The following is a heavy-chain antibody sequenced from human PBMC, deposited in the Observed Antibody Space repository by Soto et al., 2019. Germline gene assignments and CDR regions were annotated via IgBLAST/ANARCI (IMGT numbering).Heavy chain of an antibody. J-gene: IGHJ3*02. CDR3: ARNAYDGREDDAFDI. CDR1: GYTFTGYY. D-gene: IGHD3-22*01. Sequence: ASMKVSCKASGYTFTGYYMHWVRQAPGQGLEWMGWINPNSGGTNYAQKFQGWVTMTRDTSISTAYMELSRLRSDDTAVYYCARNAYDGREDDAFDIWGQGTMVTVSS. V-gene: IGHV1-2*04. CDR2: INPNSGGT.